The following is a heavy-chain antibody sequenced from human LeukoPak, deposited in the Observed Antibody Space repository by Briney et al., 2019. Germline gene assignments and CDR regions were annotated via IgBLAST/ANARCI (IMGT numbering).Heavy chain of an antibody. CDR1: GFTFSSYE. V-gene: IGHV3-48*03. CDR3: ARDKPALQYYYGSGSYYKFDY. J-gene: IGHJ4*02. D-gene: IGHD3-10*01. CDR2: ISSSGSTI. Sequence: GGSLRLSCAASGFTFSSYEMNWVRQAPGKGLEWVSYISSSGSTIYYADSVKGRFTISRDNAKSSLYLQMNSLRAEDTAVYYCARDKPALQYYYGSGSYYKFDYWGQGTLVTVSS.